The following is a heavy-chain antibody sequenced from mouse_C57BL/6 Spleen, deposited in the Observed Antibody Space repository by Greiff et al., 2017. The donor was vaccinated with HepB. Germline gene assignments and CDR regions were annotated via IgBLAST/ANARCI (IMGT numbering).Heavy chain of an antibody. V-gene: IGHV1-80*01. Sequence: QVQLQQSGAELVKPGASVKISCKASGYAFSSYWMNWVKQRPGKGLEWIGQIYPGDGDTNYNGKFKGKATLTADKSSSTAYMQLSSLTSEDSAVYICARKSSNSHWYFDVWGTGTTVTVSS. CDR1: GYAFSSYW. CDR2: IYPGDGDT. CDR3: ARKSSNSHWYFDV. J-gene: IGHJ1*03. D-gene: IGHD2-5*01.